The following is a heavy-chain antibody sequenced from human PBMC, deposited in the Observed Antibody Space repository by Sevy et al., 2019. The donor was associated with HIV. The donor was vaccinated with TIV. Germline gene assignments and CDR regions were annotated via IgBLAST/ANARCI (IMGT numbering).Heavy chain of an antibody. Sequence: SETLSLTCSVSGGSISGGGYSWTWIRQSPGKGLEWIGFIYHTGSTYYDSPSLKSRVTISLDRSKNQFSLTLSSVTAADTAVYYCAGDSSGTFDFWGQGTLVTVSS. V-gene: IGHV4-30-2*06. CDR3: AGDSSGTFDF. D-gene: IGHD1-26*01. J-gene: IGHJ4*02. CDR2: IYHTGST. CDR1: GGSISGGGYS.